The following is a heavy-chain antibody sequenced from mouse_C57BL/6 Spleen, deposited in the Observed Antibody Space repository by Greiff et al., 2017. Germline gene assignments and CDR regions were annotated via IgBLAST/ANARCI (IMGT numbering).Heavy chain of an antibody. D-gene: IGHD1-1*01. J-gene: IGHJ2*01. CDR1: GFTFSSYG. V-gene: IGHV5-6*01. Sequence: DVQLVESGGDLVKPGGSLKLSCAASGFTFSSYGMSWVRQTPDKRLEWVATISSGGSYTYYPDSVKGRFTISRDNAKNTLYLQMSSLKSEDTAMYYCAREGDYGGFDYWGQGTTLTVSS. CDR3: AREGDYGGFDY. CDR2: ISSGGSYT.